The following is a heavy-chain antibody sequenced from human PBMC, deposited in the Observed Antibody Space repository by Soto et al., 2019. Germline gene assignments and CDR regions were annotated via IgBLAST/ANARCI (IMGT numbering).Heavy chain of an antibody. CDR2: IIPIFGTA. CDR3: ARGRADYYYYCMDV. Sequence: EASVKVSCKASGGTFSSYAISWVRQAPGQGLEWMGGIIPIFGTANYAQKFQGRVTITADESTSTAYMELSSLRSEDTAVYYCARGRADYYYYCMDVWGQGTTVTASS. J-gene: IGHJ6*02. CDR1: GGTFSSYA. V-gene: IGHV1-69*13.